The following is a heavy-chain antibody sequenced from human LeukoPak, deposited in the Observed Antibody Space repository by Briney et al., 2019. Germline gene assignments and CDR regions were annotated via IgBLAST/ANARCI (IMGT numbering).Heavy chain of an antibody. Sequence: SETLSLTCTVSGCSISSSSYYWGWIRQPPGKGLVGIGSIYYSGSTYYNPSLKSRVTISVDTSKNQFSLKLSSVTAADTAVYYCARVRGGLYSSGWYRFDYWGQGTLVTVSS. D-gene: IGHD6-19*01. V-gene: IGHV4-39*07. CDR2: IYYSGST. CDR3: ARVRGGLYSSGWYRFDY. CDR1: GCSISSSSYY. J-gene: IGHJ4*02.